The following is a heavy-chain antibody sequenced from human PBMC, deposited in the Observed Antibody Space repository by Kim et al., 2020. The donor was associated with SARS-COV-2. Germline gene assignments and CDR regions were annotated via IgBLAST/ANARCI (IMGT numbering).Heavy chain of an antibody. CDR3: ARVSDGSGNYFDY. V-gene: IGHV4-59*01. D-gene: IGHD3-10*01. J-gene: IGHJ4*02. Sequence: YNPSRKSRVTLSVDTSKNQFTLKLSSVTAADTAVYYCARVSDGSGNYFDYWGQGTLVTVSS.